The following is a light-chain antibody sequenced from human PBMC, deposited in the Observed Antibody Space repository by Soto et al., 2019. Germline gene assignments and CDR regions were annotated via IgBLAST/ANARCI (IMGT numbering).Light chain of an antibody. Sequence: IVLTQCPSTLSVSPWEIATLSCRASLRVSNYLAWYQQRPGQAPRLLIYGASTRATGIPARFSGSASGTEFTLTISSLQSEDFAVYYCQQYNSWPITFGQGTRLEIK. CDR2: GAS. CDR3: QQYNSWPIT. J-gene: IGKJ5*01. V-gene: IGKV3-15*01. CDR1: LRVSNY.